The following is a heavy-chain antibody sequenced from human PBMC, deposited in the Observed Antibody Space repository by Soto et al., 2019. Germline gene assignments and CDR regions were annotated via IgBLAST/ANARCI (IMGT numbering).Heavy chain of an antibody. Sequence: NPSETLSLTCTVSGGSISSYYWSWIRQPPGKGLEWIGYIYYSGSTNYNPSLKSRVTISVDTSKNQFSLKLSSVTAADTAVYYCARVPGGVVSNYYYYYYMDVWGKGTTVTVSS. D-gene: IGHD3-3*01. CDR3: ARVPGGVVSNYYYYYYMDV. CDR2: IYYSGST. V-gene: IGHV4-59*08. J-gene: IGHJ6*03. CDR1: GGSISSYY.